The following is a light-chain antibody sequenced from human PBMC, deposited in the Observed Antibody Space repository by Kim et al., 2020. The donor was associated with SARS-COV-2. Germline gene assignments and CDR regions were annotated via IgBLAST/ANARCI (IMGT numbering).Light chain of an antibody. Sequence: VTSSCTGSGSNIGAGYDVHWYQQLPGTAPKLLIYGNSNRPSGVPDRFSGSKSGTSASLAITGLQAEDEADYYCQSYDSSLSVYVVFGGGTQLTVL. CDR3: QSYDSSLSVYVV. CDR1: GSNIGAGYD. CDR2: GNS. V-gene: IGLV1-40*01. J-gene: IGLJ2*01.